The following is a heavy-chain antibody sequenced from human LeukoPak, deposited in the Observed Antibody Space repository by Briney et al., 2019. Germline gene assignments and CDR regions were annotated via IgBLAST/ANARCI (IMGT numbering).Heavy chain of an antibody. V-gene: IGHV1-69*01. CDR2: IIPIFGTA. Sequence: SVKVSCRASGGTFSSYAISWVRQAPGQGLEWMGGIIPIFGTANYAQKFQGRVTITADESTSTAYMELSSLRSEDTAVYYCASVVGYDYVWGSYDYWGQGTLVTVSS. CDR3: ASVVGYDYVWGSYDY. D-gene: IGHD3-16*01. CDR1: GGTFSSYA. J-gene: IGHJ4*02.